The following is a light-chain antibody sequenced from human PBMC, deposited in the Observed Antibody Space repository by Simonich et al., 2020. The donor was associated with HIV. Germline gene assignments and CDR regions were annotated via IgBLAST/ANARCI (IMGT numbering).Light chain of an antibody. CDR1: SSNIGAGYD. CDR2: GNI. V-gene: IGLV1-40*01. Sequence: QSVLTQAPSVSGAPGQRVTISCTGGSSNIGAGYDVHWYQQLPGTAPKPLIYGNINRPSGVPDRFSGSKSGTSAALAITGLQAEDEADYYCAAWDDSLSGRVFGGGTKLTVL. CDR3: AAWDDSLSGRV. J-gene: IGLJ3*02.